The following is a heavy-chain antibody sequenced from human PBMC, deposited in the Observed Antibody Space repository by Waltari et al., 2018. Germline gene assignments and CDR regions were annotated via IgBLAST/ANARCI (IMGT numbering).Heavy chain of an antibody. V-gene: IGHV3-13*01. CDR3: ARGDPTAGAIDY. J-gene: IGHJ4*02. Sequence: EVQLVESGGGLVQPGGSLRLSCAASGFTLRTYDMHWVRQVRGKGREWVASIGAAGETKYLDSVKGRFTISRESAKNSLNLQMNSLTGGDTAVYHCARGDPTAGAIDYWGQGTLVTVSS. D-gene: IGHD3-9*01. CDR2: IGAAGET. CDR1: GFTLRTYD.